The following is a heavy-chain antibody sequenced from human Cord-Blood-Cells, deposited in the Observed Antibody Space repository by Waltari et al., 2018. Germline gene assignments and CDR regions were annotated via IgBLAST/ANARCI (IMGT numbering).Heavy chain of an antibody. CDR2: IYSGGST. V-gene: IGHV3-66*01. J-gene: IGHJ4*02. D-gene: IGHD1-1*01. CDR3: ARVRYYYFDY. CDR1: GFTVSSNY. Sequence: EVQLVESGGGLVQPGGSLRLSCAASGFTVSSNYMSWVRQAPGKGLEWVSVIYSGGSTYSAGSVKGRFTISRDNSKNSLYLQMNSLRAEDTAVYYCARVRYYYFDYWGQGTLVTVSS.